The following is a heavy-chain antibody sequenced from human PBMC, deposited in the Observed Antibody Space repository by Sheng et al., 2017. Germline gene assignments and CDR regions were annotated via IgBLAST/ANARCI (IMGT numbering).Heavy chain of an antibody. J-gene: IGHJ5*02. V-gene: IGHV4-34*01. D-gene: IGHD3-10*01. CDR2: INHSGST. Sequence: QVQLQQWGAGLLKPSETLSLTCAVYGGSFSGYYWSWIRQPPGKWLEWIGEINHSGSTNYNPSLKSRVTISVDTSKNQFSLKLSSVTAADTAVYYCARRGPTVVNWFDPWGQGTLVTVSS. CDR3: ARRGPTVVNWFDP. CDR1: GGSFSGYY.